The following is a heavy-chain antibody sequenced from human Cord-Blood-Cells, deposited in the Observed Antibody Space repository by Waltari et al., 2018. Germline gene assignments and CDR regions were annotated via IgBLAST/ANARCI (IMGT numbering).Heavy chain of an antibody. CDR2: INPNSGGT. V-gene: IGHV1-2*04. J-gene: IGHJ6*02. CDR3: ARESLGYCSSTSCPYYYYGMDV. CDR1: GYTFTGYY. D-gene: IGHD2-2*01. Sequence: VQLVQSGAEVKKPGASVKVFCKASGYTFTGYYMPWVRPAPGQGLEWMGWINPNSGGTNYAQKFQGWVTMTRDTSISTAYMELSRLRSDDTAVYYCARESLGYCSSTSCPYYYYGMDVWGQGTTVTVSS.